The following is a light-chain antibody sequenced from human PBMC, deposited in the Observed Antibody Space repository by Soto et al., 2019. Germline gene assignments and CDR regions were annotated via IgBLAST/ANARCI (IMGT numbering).Light chain of an antibody. V-gene: IGLV1-44*01. CDR1: SSNIGSNT. CDR3: AAWDDSLNGVV. J-gene: IGLJ2*01. Sequence: QSVLTQPPSASGTPGQRVTISCSGSSSNIGSNTVNWYQQLPGTAPKLLIYSNNQRPSGVPDRFSGSKSGTSASLAISGLQSEDEADYYCAAWDDSLNGVVFGGETNFTVL. CDR2: SNN.